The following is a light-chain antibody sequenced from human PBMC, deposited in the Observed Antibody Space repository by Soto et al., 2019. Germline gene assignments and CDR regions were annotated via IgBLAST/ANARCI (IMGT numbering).Light chain of an antibody. J-gene: IGKJ2*01. CDR2: GTS. CDR3: QQYGNSPQT. CDR1: QSVSTTY. Sequence: EIVLTQSPGTLSLSPGERATLSCRASQSVSTTYLAWFQQKLGQAPRLLIYGTSSRATGVPDRFSGSGSGTDFTLTISRLETEDFAVYYCQQYGNSPQTFGQGTKLEIK. V-gene: IGKV3-20*01.